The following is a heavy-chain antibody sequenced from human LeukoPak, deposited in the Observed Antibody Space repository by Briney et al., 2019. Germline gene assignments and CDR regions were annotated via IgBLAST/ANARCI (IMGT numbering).Heavy chain of an antibody. J-gene: IGHJ4*02. CDR1: GFTLSSYG. Sequence: PGGSLRLSCAASGFTLSSYGMHWVRQAPGKGLEWVAVTSSDGTNKYYADSVKGRFTISRDNSKNTLYLQMNSLRLEDTAVYYCAKNAHLDYWGQGTLVTVSS. CDR3: AKNAHLDY. CDR2: TSSDGTNK. V-gene: IGHV3-30*18.